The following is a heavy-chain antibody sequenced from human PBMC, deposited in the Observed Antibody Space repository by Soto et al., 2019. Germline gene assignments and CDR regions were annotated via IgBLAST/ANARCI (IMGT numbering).Heavy chain of an antibody. Sequence: GGSLRPSCAASGFTFSSYSMNWVRQAPGKGLEWVSSISSSSSYIYYADSVKGRFTISRDNAKNSLYLQMNSLRAEDTAVYYCARDYYDSSGYYLYWGQGTLVTVSS. D-gene: IGHD3-22*01. V-gene: IGHV3-21*01. CDR2: ISSSSSYI. J-gene: IGHJ4*02. CDR3: ARDYYDSSGYYLY. CDR1: GFTFSSYS.